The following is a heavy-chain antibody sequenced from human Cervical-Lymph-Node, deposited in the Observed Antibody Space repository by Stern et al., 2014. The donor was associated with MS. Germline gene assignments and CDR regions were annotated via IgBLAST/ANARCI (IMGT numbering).Heavy chain of an antibody. V-gene: IGHV5-51*01. CDR1: GYSFTIYY. Sequence: VQLLQPGAEVKKPGESLKISCKLSGYSFTIYYIAWVRQMPGKGLEWMGVIYPYDSDTTYSPSFQGQVTISADKSITTASLQWSSLRASDTAMYYCARHVQGFDYWGQGTLVTVSS. CDR3: ARHVQGFDY. J-gene: IGHJ4*02. CDR2: IYPYDSDT.